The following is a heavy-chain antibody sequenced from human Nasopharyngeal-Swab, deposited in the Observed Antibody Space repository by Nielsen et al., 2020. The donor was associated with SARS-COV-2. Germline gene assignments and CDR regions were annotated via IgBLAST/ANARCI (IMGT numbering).Heavy chain of an antibody. CDR3: ASQGGGDYYDSRRYYNYVMDV. CDR2: IIPIFGIA. Sequence: SVKVSCKASGGTFSSYAISWVRQAPGQGLEWMGRIIPIFGIANYAQKLQGRVTITADKSTGTAYMELSSLGSEDTAVYYCASQGGGDYYDSRRYYNYVMDVWGQGTTVTVSS. CDR1: GGTFSSYA. V-gene: IGHV1-69*04. J-gene: IGHJ6*02. D-gene: IGHD3-22*01.